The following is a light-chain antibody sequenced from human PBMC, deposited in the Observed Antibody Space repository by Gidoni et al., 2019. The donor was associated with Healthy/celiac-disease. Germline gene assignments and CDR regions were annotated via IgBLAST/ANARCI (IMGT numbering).Light chain of an antibody. V-gene: IGKV3-15*01. Sequence: EIVMTHSPATLSVSPGERATLSCQASQSVSSNFAWYQQKPGQAPRLLIYGASTRATGIPARFSGSGSGTEFTLTISSLQSEDFAVYYCQQYNNWPFTFGPGTKVDIK. CDR3: QQYNNWPFT. CDR1: QSVSSN. J-gene: IGKJ3*01. CDR2: GAS.